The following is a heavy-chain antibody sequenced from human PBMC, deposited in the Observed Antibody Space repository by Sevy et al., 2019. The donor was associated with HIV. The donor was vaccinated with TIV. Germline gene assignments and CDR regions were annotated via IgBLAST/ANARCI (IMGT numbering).Heavy chain of an antibody. CDR3: AGENTWGRGYS. CDR1: GGSITSLY. CDR2: IYYNGHV. Sequence: SETLSLTCTVSGGSITSLYWNWIRQPPGKGLEWIANIYYNGHVNYNPSLKSRVTLSLDTSKNQFSLRLSSVTAADTAMYYCAGENTWGRGYSRGQGTLVTVSS. D-gene: IGHD1-26*01. J-gene: IGHJ5*01. V-gene: IGHV4-59*08.